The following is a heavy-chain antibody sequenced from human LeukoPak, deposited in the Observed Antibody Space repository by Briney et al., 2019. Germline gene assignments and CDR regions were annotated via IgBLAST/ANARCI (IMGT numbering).Heavy chain of an antibody. CDR2: IYYSGNT. Sequence: SETLSLTCIVSGVSISSSNSYWGWIRQPPGKWLEWIGSIYYSGNTYYNASLKSQVSISIDTSKNQFSLRLTSVTAADTAVYYCARQTGSGLFILPGGQGTLVTVSS. J-gene: IGHJ4*02. CDR3: ARQTGSGLFILP. V-gene: IGHV4-39*01. CDR1: GVSISSSNSY. D-gene: IGHD3/OR15-3a*01.